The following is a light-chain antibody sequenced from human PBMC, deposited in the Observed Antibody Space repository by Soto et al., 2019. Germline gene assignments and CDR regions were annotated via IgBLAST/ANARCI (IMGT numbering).Light chain of an antibody. CDR1: RCDVGGYNY. CDR3: YSYTWTSTPRG. Sequence: QSALNQPASVSGSPGQSITISRTGTRCDVGGYNYGSGYQQHPGKAPQVIIYDVSNRPSGVSHRCSGSKSGSTASLTISGLRAEDEVHYYCYSYTWTSTPRGSGGCTNRTVL. V-gene: IGLV2-14*01. CDR2: DVS. J-gene: IGLJ3*02.